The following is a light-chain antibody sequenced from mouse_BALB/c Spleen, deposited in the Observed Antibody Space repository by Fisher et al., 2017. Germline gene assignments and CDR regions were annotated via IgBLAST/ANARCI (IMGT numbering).Light chain of an antibody. J-gene: IGKJ5*01. Sequence: IVITQSTAIMSASPGEKVTISCSASSSVSYMHWYQQKSGTSPKRWIYDTSNLASGVPARFSGSGSGTSYSLTISSMEAEDAATYYCQQWSSNPLTFGAGTKLELK. CDR2: DTS. CDR1: SSVSY. CDR3: QQWSSNPLT. V-gene: IGKV4-59*01.